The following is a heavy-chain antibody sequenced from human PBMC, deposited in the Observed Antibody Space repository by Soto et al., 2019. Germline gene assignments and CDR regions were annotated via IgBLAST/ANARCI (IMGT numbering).Heavy chain of an antibody. Sequence: GESLKISCKGSGYSFTSYWIGWVRQMPGKGLEWMGIIYPGESDTRYSPSFQGQVTISADKSISTAYLQWSSLKASDTAMYYCARRYCGGDCYSSWFDPWGQGTLVTVSS. CDR1: GYSFTSYW. CDR3: ARRYCGGDCYSSWFDP. J-gene: IGHJ5*02. CDR2: IYPGESDT. V-gene: IGHV5-51*01. D-gene: IGHD2-21*02.